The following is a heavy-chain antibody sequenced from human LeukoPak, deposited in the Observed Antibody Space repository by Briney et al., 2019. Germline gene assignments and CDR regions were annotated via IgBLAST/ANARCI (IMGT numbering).Heavy chain of an antibody. CDR3: ARDWGELPYFDY. CDR1: GFTFSSYA. CDR2: ISYDGSNK. Sequence: GGSLRLSCAASGFTFSSYAMSWVRQAPGKGLEWVAVISYDGSNKYYADSVKGRFTISRDNSKNTLYLQMNSLRAEDTAVYYCARDWGELPYFDYWGQGTLVTVSS. V-gene: IGHV3-30-3*01. J-gene: IGHJ4*02. D-gene: IGHD1-26*01.